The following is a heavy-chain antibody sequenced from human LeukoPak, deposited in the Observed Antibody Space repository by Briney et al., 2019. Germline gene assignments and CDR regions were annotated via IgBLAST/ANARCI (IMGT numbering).Heavy chain of an antibody. D-gene: IGHD2-2*01. Sequence: ASVKVSCKAAGYTFTGDYMHWVRQAPGQGLEWMGWINPNSGGTNYAQKFQGRVTMTRDTSISTAYMELSRLRSDDTAVYYCARAVVPAAKFDPWGQGTLVTVSS. CDR2: INPNSGGT. CDR3: ARAVVPAAKFDP. V-gene: IGHV1-2*02. CDR1: GYTFTGDY. J-gene: IGHJ5*02.